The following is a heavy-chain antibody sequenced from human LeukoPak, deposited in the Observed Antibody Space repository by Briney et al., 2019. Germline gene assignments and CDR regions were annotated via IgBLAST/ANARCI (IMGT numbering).Heavy chain of an antibody. CDR3: ARDGGIIRFGGQDV. Sequence: GGSLRLSCAASGFTFSSYWMSWVRQAPGKGLEWVANMKRDGSEKNYVDSIKGRFTISRDNAANSLYLQMNSLRVEDTAVYYCARDGGIIRFGGQDVWGQGTTVSVS. CDR2: MKRDGSEK. J-gene: IGHJ6*02. V-gene: IGHV3-7*01. D-gene: IGHD3-16*01. CDR1: GFTFSSYW.